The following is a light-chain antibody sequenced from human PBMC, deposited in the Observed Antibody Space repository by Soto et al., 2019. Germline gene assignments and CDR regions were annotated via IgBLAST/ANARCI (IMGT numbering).Light chain of an antibody. CDR1: QGIRND. V-gene: IGKV1-6*02. Sequence: AVQMTQSPSSVSASVADRVTITCRASQGIRNDLGWYQQRPGKAPKLLIYPASKLRSGVPSRFSGSGSATDFTLTITSLQPEDFATYYCVQDFNYPPTFGQGTKVDIK. CDR3: VQDFNYPPT. J-gene: IGKJ2*01. CDR2: PAS.